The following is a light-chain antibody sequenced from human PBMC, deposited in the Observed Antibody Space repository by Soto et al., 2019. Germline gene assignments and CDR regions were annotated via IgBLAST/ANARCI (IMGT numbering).Light chain of an antibody. CDR3: SLYTSSITYV. CDR2: EVT. J-gene: IGLJ1*01. CDR1: SSDVGSFNH. Sequence: QSALTQPPSVSGSLGQSVTISCTGTSSDVGSFNHISWYQQPPGTAPKLMIYEVTSRPSGVPDRFSGSKSGNTASLTISGLQAEEEADYYCSLYTSSITYVFGPGTKVTVL. V-gene: IGLV2-18*01.